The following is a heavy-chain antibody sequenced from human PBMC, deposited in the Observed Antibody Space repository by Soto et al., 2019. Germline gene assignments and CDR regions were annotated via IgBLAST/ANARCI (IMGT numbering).Heavy chain of an antibody. J-gene: IGHJ1*01. CDR3: ARGNDNYGDSPPEYFQH. Sequence: VQLVQSGAEIKKPGSSVKVSCRASGGTFTVYTIIWVRQAPGQGLEWMGGIIPMFGTTDYAQKFQGRVTITADDSTRTVFMELSSLRSEDTAVYYCARGNDNYGDSPPEYFQHWGQGTLVAVST. CDR2: IIPMFGTT. V-gene: IGHV1-69*01. D-gene: IGHD4-17*01. CDR1: GGTFTVYT.